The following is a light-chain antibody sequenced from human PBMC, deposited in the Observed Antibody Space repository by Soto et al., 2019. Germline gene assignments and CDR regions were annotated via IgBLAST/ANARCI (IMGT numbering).Light chain of an antibody. Sequence: QSVLTQPPSASGTAGQVVTISCSGGDSNIGSNSVYWYQHLPRMAPKLLIYYNNQRPSGVPDRFSGSRSGTSASLAIVGLRSEDEAVYYCAAWDASLSACVFGNGTKVTVX. CDR1: DSNIGSNS. J-gene: IGLJ1*01. V-gene: IGLV1-47*02. CDR2: YNN. CDR3: AAWDASLSACV.